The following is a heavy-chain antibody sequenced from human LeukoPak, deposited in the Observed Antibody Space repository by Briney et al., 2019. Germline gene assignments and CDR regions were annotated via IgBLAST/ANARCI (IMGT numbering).Heavy chain of an antibody. D-gene: IGHD3-10*01. CDR3: ARIPRYYYGLGSYFDY. J-gene: IGHJ4*02. Sequence: SGPALVKPTQTLTLTCTFSGFSLSTSGVCVSWIRQPPGKALEWLALIDWDDDKYYSTSLKTRLTISKDTSKNQVVLTMTNMDPVDTATYYCARIPRYYYGLGSYFDYWGQGTLVTVSS. V-gene: IGHV2-70*01. CDR1: GFSLSTSGVC. CDR2: IDWDDDK.